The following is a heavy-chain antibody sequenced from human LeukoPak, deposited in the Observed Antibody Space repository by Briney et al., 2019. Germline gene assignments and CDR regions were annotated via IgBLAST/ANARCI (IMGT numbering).Heavy chain of an antibody. J-gene: IGHJ4*02. CDR3: ARSKAGLRIDY. D-gene: IGHD4-17*01. Sequence: SETLSLTCTVPGGSISSYYWSWIRQPPGKGLEWIGYIYYSGSTNSNPSLKSRVTMSIDTSKNQFSLKLRSVTAADTAVYYCARSKAGLRIDYWGQGTLVTVSS. CDR2: IYYSGST. CDR1: GGSISSYY. V-gene: IGHV4-59*01.